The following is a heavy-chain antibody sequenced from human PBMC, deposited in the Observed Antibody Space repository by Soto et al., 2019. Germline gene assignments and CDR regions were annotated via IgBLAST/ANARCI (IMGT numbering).Heavy chain of an antibody. V-gene: IGHV3-49*03. CDR3: TACYSSSPPGY. CDR2: IRSKAYGGTT. Sequence: GGSLRLSCTASGFTFGDYAMSWFRQAPGKGLEWVGFIRSKAYGGTTEYAASVKGRFTISRDDSKSIAYLQMNSLKTEDTAVYYCTACYSSSPPGYWGQGTLVTVSS. CDR1: GFTFGDYA. J-gene: IGHJ4*02. D-gene: IGHD6-6*01.